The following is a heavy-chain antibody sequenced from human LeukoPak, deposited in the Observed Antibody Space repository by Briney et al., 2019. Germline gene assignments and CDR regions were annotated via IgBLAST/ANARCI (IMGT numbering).Heavy chain of an antibody. CDR3: ARGQVLDY. V-gene: IGHV4-38-2*01. CDR1: GYSISSGYY. D-gene: IGHD3-3*01. CDR2: INHSGST. Sequence: SETLSLTCAVSGYSISSGYYWGWIRQPPGKGLEWIGEINHSGSTNYNPSLKSRVTISVDTSKNQFSLKLSSVTAADTAVYYCARGQVLDYWGQGTLVTVSS. J-gene: IGHJ4*02.